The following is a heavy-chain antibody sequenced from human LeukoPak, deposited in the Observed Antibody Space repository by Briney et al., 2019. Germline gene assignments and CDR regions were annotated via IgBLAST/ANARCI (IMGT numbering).Heavy chain of an antibody. Sequence: SETLSLTCTVSGGSIRSSYYYRGWIRQPPGKGLEWIGSIYDSGSTYYNPSLKSRVTISVDTSKNQFSLKLNSVTAADTAVYYCAISSTVTSFDYWGQGTLVTVSS. D-gene: IGHD1-14*01. CDR1: GGSIRSSYYY. J-gene: IGHJ4*02. CDR2: IYDSGST. CDR3: AISSTVTSFDY. V-gene: IGHV4-39*01.